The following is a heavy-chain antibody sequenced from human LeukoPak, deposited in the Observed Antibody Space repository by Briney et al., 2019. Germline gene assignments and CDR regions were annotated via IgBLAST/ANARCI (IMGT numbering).Heavy chain of an antibody. V-gene: IGHV4-59*12. D-gene: IGHD3-16*01. CDR2: IYYSGST. J-gene: IGHJ4*02. Sequence: PSETLSLTCTVSGGSISSYYWSWIRQPPGKGLEWIGYIYYSGSTNYNPSLKSRVTISLDTSKNQFSLKLSFVTAADTAVYYCARVLPAVGGAFDYWGQGTLVTVSS. CDR3: ARVLPAVGGAFDY. CDR1: GGSISSYY.